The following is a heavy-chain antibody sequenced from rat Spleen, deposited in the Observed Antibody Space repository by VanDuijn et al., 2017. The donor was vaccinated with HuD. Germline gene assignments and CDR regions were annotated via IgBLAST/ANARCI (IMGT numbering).Heavy chain of an antibody. V-gene: IGHV5-25*01. J-gene: IGHJ4*01. CDR1: GFTFSNYG. CDR2: ITTSGGRT. D-gene: IGHD4-3*01. CDR3: ASSYNSGY. Sequence: EVELVESGGGLVQPGRSMKLSCAASGFTFSNYGMAWVRQAPTKGLEWVASITTSGGRTYYRDSVKGRFTISRDNAKSTLYLQMDSLRSEDTATYYCASSYNSGYWGQGASVTVSS.